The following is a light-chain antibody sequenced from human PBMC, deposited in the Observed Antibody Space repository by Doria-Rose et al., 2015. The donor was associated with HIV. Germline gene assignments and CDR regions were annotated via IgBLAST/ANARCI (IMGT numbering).Light chain of an antibody. J-gene: IGKJ3*01. V-gene: IGKV4-1*01. CDR2: WAS. CDR3: QQYYDTPS. Sequence: TQSPESLGMSLGERATLNCKSNQSLLYTSKKYLAWYQQKPGQPPKLLIYWASNRQSEVTARFSGSGSGTDFTLTISSLEAEDVAVYYCQQYYDTPSFGPGTTVDIQ. CDR1: QSLLYTSKKY.